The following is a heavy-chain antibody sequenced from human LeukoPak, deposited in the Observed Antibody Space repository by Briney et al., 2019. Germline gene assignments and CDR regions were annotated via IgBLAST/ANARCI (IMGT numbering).Heavy chain of an antibody. CDR3: ARDFPHNYDSSGPFDY. Sequence: GASVKVSCKASGYTFTSYGISWVRQAPGQGLEWMGGIIPIFGTANYAQKFQGRVTITADESTSTAYMELSSLRSEDTAVYYCARDFPHNYDSSGPFDYWGQGTLVTVSS. V-gene: IGHV1-69*13. D-gene: IGHD3-22*01. J-gene: IGHJ4*02. CDR2: IIPIFGTA. CDR1: GYTFTSYG.